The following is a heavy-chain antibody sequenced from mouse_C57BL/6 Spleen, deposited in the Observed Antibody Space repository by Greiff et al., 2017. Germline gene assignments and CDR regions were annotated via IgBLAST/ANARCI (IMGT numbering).Heavy chain of an antibody. J-gene: IGHJ2*01. CDR2: IDPSDSYT. CDR3: ARVQNYYYDGHLDY. Sequence: QVQLQQPGAELVMPGASVKLSCKASGYTFTSYWMHWVKQRPGQGLEWIGEIDPSDSYTNYNQKFKGKSTLTVDKSSSTAYMQLSSLTSEDSAVYYCARVQNYYYDGHLDYWGQGTTLTVSS. D-gene: IGHD2-4*01. V-gene: IGHV1-69*01. CDR1: GYTFTSYW.